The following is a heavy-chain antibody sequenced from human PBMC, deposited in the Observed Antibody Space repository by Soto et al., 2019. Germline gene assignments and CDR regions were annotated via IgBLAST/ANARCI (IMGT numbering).Heavy chain of an antibody. V-gene: IGHV3-30-3*01. CDR3: ARDDYGGDYGMDV. CDR1: GFTFSSYA. J-gene: IGHJ6*02. CDR2: ISYDGSNK. Sequence: QVQLVESGGGVVQPGRSLRLSCAASGFTFSSYAMHWVRQAPGKGLEWVAVISYDGSNKYYADSVKGRFTISRDNSKNTLYLQMNSLRAEDTAVYYCARDDYGGDYGMDVWGQGTTVTVSS. D-gene: IGHD4-17*01.